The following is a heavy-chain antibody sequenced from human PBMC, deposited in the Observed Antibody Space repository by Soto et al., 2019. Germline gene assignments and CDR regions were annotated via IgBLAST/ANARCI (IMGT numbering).Heavy chain of an antibody. CDR1: GLTFSDAW. V-gene: IGHV3-15*01. Sequence: GGSLRLSCAVSGLTFSDAWMIWVRQAPGKGLEWVGHIKSNADGGTTDYAAPVKGRFNISRDDSTNKVYLQINGLQTEDTAVYYCTTTIILETANSRLFDLWGRGTLVTVSS. D-gene: IGHD5-18*01. J-gene: IGHJ2*01. CDR2: IKSNADGGTT. CDR3: TTTIILETANSRLFDL.